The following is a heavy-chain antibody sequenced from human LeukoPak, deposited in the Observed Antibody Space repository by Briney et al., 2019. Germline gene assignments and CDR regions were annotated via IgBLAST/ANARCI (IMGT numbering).Heavy chain of an antibody. J-gene: IGHJ4*02. V-gene: IGHV3-48*04. D-gene: IGHD2-2*02. Sequence: GGSLRLSCAASGFTFSSYSMNWVRQAPGKGLEWVSYISSSSSTIYYADSVKGRFTISRDNAKNSLYLQMNSLRAEDTAVYYCARGPYDWWGYCSSTSCYTRGYFDYWGQGTLVTVSS. CDR1: GFTFSSYS. CDR2: ISSSSSTI. CDR3: ARGPYDWWGYCSSTSCYTRGYFDY.